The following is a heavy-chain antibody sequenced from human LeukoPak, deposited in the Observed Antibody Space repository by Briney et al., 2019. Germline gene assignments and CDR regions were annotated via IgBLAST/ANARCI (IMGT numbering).Heavy chain of an antibody. CDR3: ARESGTKRAFDI. CDR1: GGSISSGSYY. J-gene: IGHJ3*02. CDR2: IYTSGST. Sequence: PSETLSLTCTVSGGSISSGSYYWSWIRQPAGKGLEWIGRIYTSGSTNYNPSLKRRVTISVGTSKNRCSLKLSSVTAADTAVYYCARESGTKRAFDIWGQGTMVTVSS. V-gene: IGHV4-61*02. D-gene: IGHD1-26*01.